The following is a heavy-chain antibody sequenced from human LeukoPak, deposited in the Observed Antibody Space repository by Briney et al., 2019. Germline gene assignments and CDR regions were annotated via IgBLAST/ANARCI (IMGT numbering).Heavy chain of an antibody. V-gene: IGHV5-51*01. CDR2: IYPGDSDT. CDR3: ARLRVGMERTDY. CDR1: SDSSTKYW. J-gene: IGHJ4*02. Sequence: SPQISSSTSSDSSTKYWICCLRQMPGKGLEGMGIIYPGDSDTRYSPSFQRQVTISADKSISTAYLQRSSLKASDTAMYYCARLRVGMERTDYWGQGTLVTVSS. D-gene: IGHD1-1*01.